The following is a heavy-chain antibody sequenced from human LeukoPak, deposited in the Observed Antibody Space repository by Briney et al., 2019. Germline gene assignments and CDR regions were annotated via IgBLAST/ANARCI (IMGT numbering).Heavy chain of an antibody. Sequence: GGSLRLSCTASGFTFGVDGMSWFRQAPGKGLEWVTFIWYDASNKYYAESVKGRFTISRDNSRNTVFLQMNSLRAEDTAIYYCATDISTHYFGSWGQGTLVTVSS. V-gene: IGHV3-30*02. D-gene: IGHD3-9*01. CDR1: GFTFGVDG. CDR3: ATDISTHYFGS. CDR2: IWYDASNK. J-gene: IGHJ4*02.